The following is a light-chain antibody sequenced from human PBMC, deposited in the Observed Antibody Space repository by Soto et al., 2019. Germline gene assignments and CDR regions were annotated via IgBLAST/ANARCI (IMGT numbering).Light chain of an antibody. V-gene: IGKV1-9*01. J-gene: IGKJ3*01. Sequence: DIQMTKSPSSLSASVGDRVTITCRASQGISSYLAWYQQKPGKAPKLLIYAASTLQSGVPSRFSGSGSGTEFTLTISSLQPEDFATYYCQQLNSYPPGGFTFGPGTKVDIK. CDR1: QGISSY. CDR3: QQLNSYPPGGFT. CDR2: AAS.